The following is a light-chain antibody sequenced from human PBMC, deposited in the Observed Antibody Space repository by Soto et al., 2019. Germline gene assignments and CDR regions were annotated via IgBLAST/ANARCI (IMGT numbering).Light chain of an antibody. CDR2: DVS. Sequence: QSALTQPASVSGSPGQSITISCTGTSSDVGGYNYVSWYQQHPGKAPKLMIYDVSNRPSGVSNRFSGSKSGNTASLTISGLPAEDEADYYCSSYTSSSTLWVFGTGNKLTVL. J-gene: IGLJ1*01. CDR1: SSDVGGYNY. CDR3: SSYTSSSTLWV. V-gene: IGLV2-14*01.